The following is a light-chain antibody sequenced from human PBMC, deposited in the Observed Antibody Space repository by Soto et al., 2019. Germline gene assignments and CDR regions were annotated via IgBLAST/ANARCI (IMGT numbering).Light chain of an antibody. CDR3: KEYNSYPVS. CDR2: DAS. J-gene: IGKJ5*01. V-gene: IGKV1-5*01. CDR1: QSIGTW. Sequence: DIQVTQSPATLSAFVGDRVTISCRARQSIGTWLAWYQQKPGKAPKLLIYDASTLESGVPSRFSGSGSGTEFTLTISSLQPEEVATYYCKEYNSYPVSVGQGTRLEIK.